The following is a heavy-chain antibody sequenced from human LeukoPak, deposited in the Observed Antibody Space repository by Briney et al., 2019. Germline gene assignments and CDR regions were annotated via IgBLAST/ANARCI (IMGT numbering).Heavy chain of an antibody. CDR1: GFTFSSYS. D-gene: IGHD2-15*01. J-gene: IGHJ4*02. V-gene: IGHV3-21*01. Sequence: GGSLRLSCAASGFTFSSYSMNWVRQAPGKGLEWVSSISSSSSYIYYADSVKGRFTISRDNAKNSLYLQMNSLRAEDTAVYYCAREGYCSGGSCRYFDYWGQGTLVTVSS. CDR2: ISSSSSYI. CDR3: AREGYCSGGSCRYFDY.